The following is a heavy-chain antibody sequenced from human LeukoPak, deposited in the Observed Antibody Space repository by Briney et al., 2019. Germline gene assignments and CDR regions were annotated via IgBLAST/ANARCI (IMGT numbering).Heavy chain of an antibody. CDR3: ARSNYYDSSDPFYYFDY. D-gene: IGHD3-22*01. J-gene: IGHJ4*02. Sequence: SETLSLTCAVYGGSFSGYYWSWIRQPPGKGLEWIGEINHSGRTNYNPSLKSRVTISVDTSKNQFSLKLSSVTAADTAVYYCARSNYYDSSDPFYYFDYWGQGTLVTVSS. CDR2: INHSGRT. V-gene: IGHV4-34*01. CDR1: GGSFSGYY.